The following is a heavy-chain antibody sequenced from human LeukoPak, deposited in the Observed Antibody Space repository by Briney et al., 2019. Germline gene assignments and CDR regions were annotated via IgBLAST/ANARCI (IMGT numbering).Heavy chain of an antibody. CDR3: AREDRYSGSYRRAFDY. Sequence: ASVKVSCKASGYTFTSYYMHWVRQAPGQGLEWMGIINPSGGSTSYAQKFQGRVTMTRDTSTSTVYMELSSLRSEDTAVYYRAREDRYSGSYRRAFDYWGQGTLVTVSS. J-gene: IGHJ4*02. D-gene: IGHD1-26*01. V-gene: IGHV1-46*01. CDR1: GYTFTSYY. CDR2: INPSGGST.